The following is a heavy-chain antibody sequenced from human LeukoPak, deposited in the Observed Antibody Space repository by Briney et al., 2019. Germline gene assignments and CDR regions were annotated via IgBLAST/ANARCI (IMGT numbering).Heavy chain of an antibody. J-gene: IGHJ4*02. CDR1: GGSISSYY. CDR2: IYYSGST. V-gene: IGHV4-59*12. Sequence: SETLSLTCTVSGGSISSYYWSWIRQPPGKGLEWIGYIYYSGSTNYNPSLKSRVTISVDTSKNQFSLKLSSVTAADTAVYYCAREPRIAVADHDYWGQGTLVTVSS. D-gene: IGHD6-19*01. CDR3: AREPRIAVADHDY.